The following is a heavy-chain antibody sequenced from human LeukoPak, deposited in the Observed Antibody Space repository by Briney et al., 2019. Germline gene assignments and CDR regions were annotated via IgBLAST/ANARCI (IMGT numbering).Heavy chain of an antibody. V-gene: IGHV3-66*01. Sequence: SGGSLRLSCAASGFAVSSNYMSWVRQAPGKGLEWVSFIYSAGSTYYADSVKGRFTISRDNSKNTLFLHMNNLRADDTALYYCAKVRTGYSSSSDYWGRGTLVTVSS. D-gene: IGHD6-13*01. J-gene: IGHJ4*01. CDR3: AKVRTGYSSSSDY. CDR2: IYSAGST. CDR1: GFAVSSNY.